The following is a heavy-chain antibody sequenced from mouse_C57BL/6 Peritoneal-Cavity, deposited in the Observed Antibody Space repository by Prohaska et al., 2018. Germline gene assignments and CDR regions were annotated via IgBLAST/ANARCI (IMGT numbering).Heavy chain of an antibody. CDR3: ARLGNNYYGSSYDV. D-gene: IGHD1-1*01. Sequence: HGKSLEWIGDINPNNGGTSYNQKFKGKATLTVDKSSSTAYMELRSLTSEDSAVYYCARLGNNYYGSSYDVWGTGTTVTVSS. V-gene: IGHV1-26*01. J-gene: IGHJ1*03. CDR2: INPNNGGT.